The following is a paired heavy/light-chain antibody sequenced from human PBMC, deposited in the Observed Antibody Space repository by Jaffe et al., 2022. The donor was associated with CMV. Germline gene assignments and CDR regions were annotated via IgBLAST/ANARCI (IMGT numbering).Heavy chain of an antibody. CDR1: GFTVSTNY. Sequence: EVQLVESGGALIQPGGSLRLSCAASGFTVSTNYISWVRQAPGKGLEWVSVIYSGGTTYYADSVKGRFTISRDNSKNTLYLQMNSLRAEDTAVYYCARAVIGVAGFFDLWGRGTLVTVSS. J-gene: IGHJ2*01. CDR2: IYSGGTT. CDR3: ARAVIGVAGFFDL. D-gene: IGHD6-13*01. V-gene: IGHV3-53*01.
Light chain of an antibody. CDR3: QQYYNTPWT. J-gene: IGKJ1*01. CDR1: QSVLYSSNNKNY. CDR2: WAS. Sequence: DIVMTQSPDSLAVSLGERATINCKSSQSVLYSSNNKNYLAWYQQKPGQPPKLFIYWASTRESGVPDRFTGSGSGTDFTLTISSLQAEDVAVYYCQQYYNTPWTFGQGTKVEVK. V-gene: IGKV4-1*01.